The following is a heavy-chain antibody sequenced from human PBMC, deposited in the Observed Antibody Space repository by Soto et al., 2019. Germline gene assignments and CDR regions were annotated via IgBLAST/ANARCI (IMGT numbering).Heavy chain of an antibody. CDR2: IWYDGSNK. J-gene: IGHJ6*02. V-gene: IGHV3-33*01. Sequence: GGSLRLSCAASGFTFSSYGMHWVRQAPGKGLEWVAVIWYDGSNKYYADSVKGRFTISRDNSKNTLYLQMNSLRAEDTAVYYCARELAAAATWDYYYYGMDVWGQGTTVTVSS. D-gene: IGHD6-13*01. CDR1: GFTFSSYG. CDR3: ARELAAAATWDYYYYGMDV.